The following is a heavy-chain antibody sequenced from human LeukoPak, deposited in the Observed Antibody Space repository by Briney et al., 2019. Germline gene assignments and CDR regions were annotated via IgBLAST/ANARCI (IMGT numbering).Heavy chain of an antibody. V-gene: IGHV1-8*03. J-gene: IGHJ4*02. CDR2: MNPNSGNT. CDR1: GYTFTSYD. Sequence: GASVKVSCKASGYTFTSYDINWVRQAPGHGLEWMGWMNPNSGNTGYAQKFQGRVTITRNTSISTAYMELSSLRSEDTAVYYCARGSTLAVAFDYWGQGTLVTVSS. D-gene: IGHD6-19*01. CDR3: ARGSTLAVAFDY.